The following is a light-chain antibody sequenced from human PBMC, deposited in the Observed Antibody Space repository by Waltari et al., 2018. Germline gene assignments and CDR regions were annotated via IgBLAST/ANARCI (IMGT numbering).Light chain of an antibody. Sequence: TQSPVTLSLSPGERANLSCRASHPLFASYVAWYRQKPGQAPSLVIYNSSNRATGIPDRISGLEAGTEFDHTFSRREPEDSATYYCLQYGDSDSFGQGTKLEI. J-gene: IGKJ2*01. CDR3: LQYGDSDS. V-gene: IGKV3-20*01. CDR1: HPLFASY. CDR2: NSS.